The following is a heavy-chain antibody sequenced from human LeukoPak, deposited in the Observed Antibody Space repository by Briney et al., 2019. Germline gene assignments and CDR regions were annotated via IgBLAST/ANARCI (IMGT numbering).Heavy chain of an antibody. CDR1: GSTFSSYG. Sequence: GGSLRLSCAASGSTFSSYGMHWVRQAPGKGLEWVAVISYDGSNKYYADSVKGRFTISRDNSKNTLYLQMNSLRAGDTAVYYCAKGQPSADYWGQGTLVTVSS. CDR2: ISYDGSNK. CDR3: AKGQPSADY. D-gene: IGHD2-2*01. V-gene: IGHV3-30*18. J-gene: IGHJ4*02.